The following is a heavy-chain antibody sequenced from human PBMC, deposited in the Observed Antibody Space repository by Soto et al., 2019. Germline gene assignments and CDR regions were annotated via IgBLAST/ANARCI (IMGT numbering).Heavy chain of an antibody. CDR2: INPNNGGT. J-gene: IGHJ5*02. V-gene: IGHV1-2*04. D-gene: IGHD2-2*01. CDR3: ATVVVVPAAKVRANWFDP. CDR1: GYTFTGYY. Sequence: ASVKVSCKASGYTFTGYYMHWVRQAPGQGLEWMGWINPNNGGTNYAQKFQGWVTMTRDTSISTAYMELSRLRSEDTAVYYCATVVVVPAAKVRANWFDPWGQGTLVTVSS.